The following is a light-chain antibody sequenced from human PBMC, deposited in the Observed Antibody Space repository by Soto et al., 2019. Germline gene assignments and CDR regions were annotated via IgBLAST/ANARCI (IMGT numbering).Light chain of an antibody. V-gene: IGKV3-11*01. CDR1: QYINTR. Sequence: EIVLTQSPATLSSFPGDRVTLSCRASQYINTRLAWYQHRPGQAPRLLIYQTSLMAAGIPARFSASGSGTDFTLTISDVQPEDFALSYCHQRQSWPRTFGQGTKVDI. CDR2: QTS. CDR3: HQRQSWPRT. J-gene: IGKJ1*01.